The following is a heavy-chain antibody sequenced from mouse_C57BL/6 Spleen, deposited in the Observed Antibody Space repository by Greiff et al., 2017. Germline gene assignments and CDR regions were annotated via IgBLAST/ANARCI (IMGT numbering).Heavy chain of an antibody. D-gene: IGHD4-1*01. CDR2: IYPGDGDT. J-gene: IGHJ4*01. Sequence: VMLVESGPELVKPGASVKISCKASGYAFSSSWMNWVKQRPGKGLEWIGRIYPGDGDTNYNGKFKGKATLTADKSSSTAYMQLSSLTSEDSAVYFCARGRVTGPYYAMDYWGQGTSVTVSS. CDR1: GYAFSSSW. CDR3: ARGRVTGPYYAMDY. V-gene: IGHV1-82*01.